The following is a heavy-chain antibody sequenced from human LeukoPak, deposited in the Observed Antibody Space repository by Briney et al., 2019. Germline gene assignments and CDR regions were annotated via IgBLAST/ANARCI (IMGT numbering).Heavy chain of an antibody. V-gene: IGHV4-38-2*02. Sequence: SETLSLTCTVSGYSITTGYYWGWIRQPPGKGLEWIGSIYHSGSTYYNPSLESRVTISVDTSKNQFSLKLSSVTAADTAVYYCARRNSITMVRGVISNWFDPWGQGTLVTVSS. CDR1: GYSITTGYY. CDR2: IYHSGST. CDR3: ARRNSITMVRGVISNWFDP. J-gene: IGHJ5*02. D-gene: IGHD3-10*01.